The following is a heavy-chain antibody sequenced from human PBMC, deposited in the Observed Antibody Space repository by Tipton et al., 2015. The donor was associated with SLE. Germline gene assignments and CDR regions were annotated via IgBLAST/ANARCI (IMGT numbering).Heavy chain of an antibody. J-gene: IGHJ4*02. Sequence: TLSLTCTVSGGSISSYYWSWIRQAPGKGLEWIGYIYYTGGTNYNPSLKSRVAISVDTSRNQFSLRLNSVTAADTAVYYCARTSYYGLVHSWGQGTLVTVSS. V-gene: IGHV4-59*01. CDR2: IYYTGGT. CDR1: GGSISSYY. CDR3: ARTSYYGLVHS. D-gene: IGHD3-10*01.